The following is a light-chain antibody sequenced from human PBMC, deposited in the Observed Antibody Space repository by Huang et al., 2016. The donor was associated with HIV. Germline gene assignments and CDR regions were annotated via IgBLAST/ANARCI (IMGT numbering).Light chain of an antibody. CDR1: QDINNF. V-gene: IGKV1-8*01. Sequence: AIRMTQSPSSLSASTGDRVNITCRASQDINNFLAWYQQKPVKAPNLLIYAASMLETGVPSRFSGSGSGTEFNLSISCLQSEDFATYYCQQYYSYRTFGQGTQVEIK. CDR3: QQYYSYRT. CDR2: AAS. J-gene: IGKJ1*01.